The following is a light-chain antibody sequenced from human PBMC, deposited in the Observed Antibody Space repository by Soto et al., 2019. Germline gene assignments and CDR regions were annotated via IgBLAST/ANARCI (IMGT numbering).Light chain of an antibody. CDR1: QSISSY. CDR2: AAS. CDR3: QQSYSTPWT. V-gene: IGKV1-39*01. J-gene: IGKJ1*01. Sequence: DIQMTQSPSSLSASVVDRVTITFRASQSISSYLNWYQQKPGKAPKLLIYAASSLQSGVPSRFSGSGSGTDFTLTISSLQPEDFATYYCQQSYSTPWTFGQGTKVDNK.